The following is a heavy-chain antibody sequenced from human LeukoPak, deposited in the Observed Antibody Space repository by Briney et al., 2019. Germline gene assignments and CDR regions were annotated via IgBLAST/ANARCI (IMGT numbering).Heavy chain of an antibody. Sequence: SDTLSLICGVSGRSISSSTWWAWVRQPPGKGLEWIGEVFYSGSTNSNPSLKSRLTMSVDESKHEFSLKLTSVTVADTAVYYCASGGLVSRYLDHWGQGTLVTVSP. CDR3: ASGGLVSRYLDH. D-gene: IGHD3-9*01. CDR1: GRSISSSTW. CDR2: VFYSGST. J-gene: IGHJ4*02. V-gene: IGHV4/OR15-8*01.